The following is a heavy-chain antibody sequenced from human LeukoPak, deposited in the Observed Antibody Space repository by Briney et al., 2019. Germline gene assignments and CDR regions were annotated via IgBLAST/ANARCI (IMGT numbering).Heavy chain of an antibody. D-gene: IGHD1-26*01. V-gene: IGHV3-48*02. CDR2: ITASGTAM. CDR1: GFTFGSYS. Sequence: GGSLRLSRAASGFTFGSYSMNWVRQAPGKGLEWVSHITASGTAMFYADSVKGRFTISRDNAKNSLYLQMNSLRDEDTAVYYCASSGSYRFDYWGQGTLVTVSS. CDR3: ASSGSYRFDY. J-gene: IGHJ4*02.